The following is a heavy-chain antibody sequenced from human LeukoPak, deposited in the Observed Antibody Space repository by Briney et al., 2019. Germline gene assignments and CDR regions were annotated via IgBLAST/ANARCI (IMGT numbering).Heavy chain of an antibody. V-gene: IGHV4-59*12. D-gene: IGHD2-2*01. CDR1: GGSISSYY. Sequence: PSETLSLTCTVSGGSISSYYWSWIRQPPGKGLEWIGYIYHSGSTYYNPSLKSQVTISVDRSKNQFSLKLSSVTAADTAVYYCARDSTPPAASRDAFDIWGQGTMVTVSS. J-gene: IGHJ3*02. CDR2: IYHSGST. CDR3: ARDSTPPAASRDAFDI.